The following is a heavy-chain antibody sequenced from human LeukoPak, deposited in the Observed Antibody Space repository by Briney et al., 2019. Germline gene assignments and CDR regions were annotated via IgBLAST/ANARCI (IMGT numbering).Heavy chain of an antibody. CDR2: IYTGGTT. V-gene: IGHV3-53*05. CDR1: GFTVSSNY. Sequence: GGSLRLSCAASGFTVSSNYMIWVRQTPGKGLEWVSVIYTGGTTYYAESVKGRITVSRDKAKNTVYLQVNSLRSEDTAVYYCARDPVTTWGYFDYWGQGTLVTVSS. D-gene: IGHD4-17*01. J-gene: IGHJ4*02. CDR3: ARDPVTTWGYFDY.